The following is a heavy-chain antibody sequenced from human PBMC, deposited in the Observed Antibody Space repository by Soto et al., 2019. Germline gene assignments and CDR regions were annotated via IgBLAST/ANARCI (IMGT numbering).Heavy chain of an antibody. CDR1: GYNFAVYW. CDR3: ARGGVSTRTFDY. J-gene: IGHJ4*02. V-gene: IGHV5-51*01. D-gene: IGHD3-3*01. CDR2: IYPSDSDT. Sequence: PGESLKISCNGAGYNFAVYWIAWVRQMPGKGLELMGIIYPSDSDTRYRPSFQGQVTISADKSISSAYLQWSSLRASDTAMYYCARGGVSTRTFDYWGQGTPVTAPQ.